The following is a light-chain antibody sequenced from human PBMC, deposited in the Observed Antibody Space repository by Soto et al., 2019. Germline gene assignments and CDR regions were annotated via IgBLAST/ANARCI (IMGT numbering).Light chain of an antibody. CDR3: QQRGNWPLT. V-gene: IGKV3-11*01. Sequence: EIVLTQSPATLSLSPGERAILSCRASQSVDNSLAWYQQSPGQSPRLLIYDASNRVSGIPARFSGSGSGTDFTLTISSLEPEDFAVYFCQQRGNWPLTFGGGTNVEI. CDR2: DAS. CDR1: QSVDNS. J-gene: IGKJ4*01.